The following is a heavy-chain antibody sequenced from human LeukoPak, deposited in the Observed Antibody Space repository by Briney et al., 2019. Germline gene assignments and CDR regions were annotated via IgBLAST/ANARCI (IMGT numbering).Heavy chain of an antibody. V-gene: IGHV1-2*02. CDR2: INPNSGGT. CDR1: GYTFTGYY. CDR3: ASNYDFWSGYLYY. D-gene: IGHD3-3*01. Sequence: GASVKVSCKASGYTFTGYYMHWMPQAPGQGLEWMGWINPNSGGTNYAQKFQGRVTMTRDTSISTAYMELSRLRSDDTAVYYCASNYDFWSGYLYYWGQGTLVTVSS. J-gene: IGHJ4*02.